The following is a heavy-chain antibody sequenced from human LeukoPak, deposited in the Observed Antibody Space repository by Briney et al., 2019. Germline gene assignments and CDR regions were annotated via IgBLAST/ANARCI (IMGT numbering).Heavy chain of an antibody. D-gene: IGHD3-22*01. CDR3: ARDHEYARYYYDAFDI. CDR1: GDSVSSNSAA. J-gene: IGHJ3*02. CDR2: TYYRSKWYN. Sequence: SQTLSLTCAISGDSVSSNSAAWNWIRQSASRGLEWLGRTYYRSKWYNDYAVSVKSRITINPDTSKNQFSLQLNSVTPEDTAVYYCARDHEYARYYYDAFDIWGQGTMVTVSS. V-gene: IGHV6-1*01.